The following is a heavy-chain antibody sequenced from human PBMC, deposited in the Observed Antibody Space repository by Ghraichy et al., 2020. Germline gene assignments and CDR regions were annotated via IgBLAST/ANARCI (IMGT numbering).Heavy chain of an antibody. CDR1: GGSISSSRYY. D-gene: IGHD3-10*01. J-gene: IGHJ4*02. CDR3: VTSPDPYYYGSGSYYMYYFDY. CDR2: IYYSGTT. V-gene: IGHV4-39*01. Sequence: GSLRLSCSVSGGSISSSRYYWGWVRQSPGKGLEWIGNIYYSGTTYYNPSLKSRVTISVDTSKNQFSLKLSSVAAADTAVHYCVTSPDPYYYGSGSYYMYYFDYCGQGTLVTVSS.